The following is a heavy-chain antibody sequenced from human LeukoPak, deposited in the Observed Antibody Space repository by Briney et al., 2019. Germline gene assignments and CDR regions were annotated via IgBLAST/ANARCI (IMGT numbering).Heavy chain of an antibody. V-gene: IGHV3-23*01. CDR2: ISGSGGST. D-gene: IGHD6-13*01. CDR1: GFTFSSYA. CDR3: ARDSTRSSAGTYY. Sequence: GGSLRLSCAASGFTFSSYAMSWVRQAPGKGLEWVSAISGSGGSTYYADSVKGRFTISRDNSKNTLYLQMNSLRAEDTAVYYCARDSTRSSAGTYYWGQGTLVTVSS. J-gene: IGHJ4*02.